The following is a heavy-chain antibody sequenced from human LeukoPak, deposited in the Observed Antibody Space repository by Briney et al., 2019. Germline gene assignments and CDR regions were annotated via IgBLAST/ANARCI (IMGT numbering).Heavy chain of an antibody. CDR2: IKQDGSEK. CDR1: GFNFRSYW. J-gene: IGHJ5*01. CDR3: AKDAHYSNNWFDY. Sequence: GGSLRLSCATSGFNFRSYWMSWVRQAPGKGLEWVANIKQDGSEKNYVDSVKGRFTISRDNSKNSLYLEMNSLRAEDTAVYYCAKDAHYSNNWFDYGGQGTQVTVYS. D-gene: IGHD6-13*01. V-gene: IGHV3-7*01.